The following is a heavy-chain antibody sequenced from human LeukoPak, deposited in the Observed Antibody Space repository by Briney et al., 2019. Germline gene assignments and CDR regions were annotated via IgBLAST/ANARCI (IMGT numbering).Heavy chain of an antibody. CDR2: IIPILGIA. J-gene: IGHJ4*02. D-gene: IGHD2-15*01. V-gene: IGHV1-69*04. CDR1: GGTFSSYA. Sequence: ASVKVSCKASGGTFSSYAISWVRQAPGQGLEWMGRIIPILGIANYAQKFQGRVTITADKSTSTAHMELSSLRSEDTAVYYCARAIRYCSGGSCYRGPTSLFDYWGQGTLVTVSS. CDR3: ARAIRYCSGGSCYRGPTSLFDY.